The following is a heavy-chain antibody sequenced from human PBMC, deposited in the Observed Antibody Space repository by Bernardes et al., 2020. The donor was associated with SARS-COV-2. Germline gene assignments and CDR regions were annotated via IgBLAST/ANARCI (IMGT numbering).Heavy chain of an antibody. J-gene: IGHJ6*02. Sequence: GGSLRLSCAASGFTLNKFGMYWVRQAPGKGLEWVALILYDGNSKYNADSLKGRFTISRDNSKNTVYLQMNSLRVEDSATYFCARDRLTSGWYGRQDYYNYDLGLWGRGTTVTVSS. CDR1: GFTLNKFG. V-gene: IGHV3-33*05. CDR2: ILYDGNSK. CDR3: ARDRLTSGWYGRQDYYNYDLGL. D-gene: IGHD6-19*01.